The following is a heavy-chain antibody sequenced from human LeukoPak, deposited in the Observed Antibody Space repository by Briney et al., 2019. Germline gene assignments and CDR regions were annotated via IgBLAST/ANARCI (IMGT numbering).Heavy chain of an antibody. V-gene: IGHV3-23*01. J-gene: IGHJ4*02. CDR3: AKYPHFDY. Sequence: PGGSLRLSCAASGFTFSTSWMSWVRQAPGKGLEWVSAISGSGGSTYYADSVKGRFTISRDNSKNALYLQMDSLRAEDTAVYYCAKYPHFDYWGQGTLVTVSS. CDR1: GFTFSTSW. CDR2: ISGSGGST.